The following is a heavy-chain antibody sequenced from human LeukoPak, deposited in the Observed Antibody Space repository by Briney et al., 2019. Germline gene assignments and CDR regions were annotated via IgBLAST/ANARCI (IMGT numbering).Heavy chain of an antibody. CDR3: VKDMKGTSSTAPRYFDF. D-gene: IGHD6-13*01. J-gene: IGHJ4*02. CDR2: INSDGTET. V-gene: IGHV3-7*03. Sequence: PGGSLRLSCAASGFTFAPYWMNWVRQAPGRGLEWVAYINSDGTETNYVDSVKGRFTISRDDAKKSLYLQMNSLRGEDTALYYCVKDMKGTSSTAPRYFDFWGQGTLVTVSS. CDR1: GFTFAPYW.